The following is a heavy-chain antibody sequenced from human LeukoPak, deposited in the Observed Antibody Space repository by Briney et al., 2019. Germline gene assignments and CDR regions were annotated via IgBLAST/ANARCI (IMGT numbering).Heavy chain of an antibody. J-gene: IGHJ4*02. CDR1: GSSISSSNW. CDR2: IYHSGST. D-gene: IGHD4-11*01. CDR3: ARLQGDYSFDY. Sequence: SGTLTLTCAVSGSSISSSNWWSWVRQPPGKGLEWIGEIYHSGSTNYNPSLKSRVTISEDTSKNQFSLKVSSVTAADTAVYYCARLQGDYSFDYWGPGTLGSVSS. V-gene: IGHV4-4*02.